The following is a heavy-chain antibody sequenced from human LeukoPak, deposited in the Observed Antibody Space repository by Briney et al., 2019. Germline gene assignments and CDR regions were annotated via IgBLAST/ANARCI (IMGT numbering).Heavy chain of an antibody. D-gene: IGHD3-22*01. V-gene: IGHV4-34*01. CDR3: ARGVQSSGYYL. CDR1: GGSFSGYY. J-gene: IGHJ4*02. CDR2: INHSGST. Sequence: PSETLSLTCAVYGGSFSGYYWSWIRQPPGKGLEWIGEINHSGSTNYNPSLKSRVTISVVTSKNQFSLKLSSVTAADTAVYYCARGVQSSGYYLWGQGTLVTVSS.